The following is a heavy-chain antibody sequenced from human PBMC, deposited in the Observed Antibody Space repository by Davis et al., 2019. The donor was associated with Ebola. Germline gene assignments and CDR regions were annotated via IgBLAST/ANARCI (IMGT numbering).Heavy chain of an antibody. CDR3: ARVVEYSSSSYYYYGMDV. J-gene: IGHJ6*02. D-gene: IGHD6-6*01. CDR2: IDPSDSYT. CDR1: GYSFTSYW. V-gene: IGHV5-10-1*01. Sequence: GGSLRLSCKGSGYSFTSYWISWVRQMPGKGLEWMGRIDPSDSYTNYSPSFQGHVTISADKSISTAYLQWSSLKASDTAMYYCARVVEYSSSSYYYYGMDVWGQGTTVTVSS.